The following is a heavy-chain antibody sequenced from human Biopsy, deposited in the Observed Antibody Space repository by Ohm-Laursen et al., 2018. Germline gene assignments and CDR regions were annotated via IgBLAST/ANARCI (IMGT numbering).Heavy chain of an antibody. CDR1: GFTFSNYA. CDR3: ARLQVNKGWYEDY. CDR2: ITGSGDSGGKT. J-gene: IGHJ4*02. D-gene: IGHD6-19*01. Sequence: SLRLSCAASGFTFSNYAMNWVRQAPGKGLEWVSAITGSGDSGGKTYYADSVKGRFTISRDNSKYTLFLQMNSMRVEDAAIYYCARLQVNKGWYEDYWGQGTLVTVSS. V-gene: IGHV3-23*01.